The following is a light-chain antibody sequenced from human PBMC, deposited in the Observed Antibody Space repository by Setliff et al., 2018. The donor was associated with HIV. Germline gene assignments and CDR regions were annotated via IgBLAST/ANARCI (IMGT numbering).Light chain of an antibody. CDR2: DVT. CDR3: CSYADNFKV. J-gene: IGLJ1*01. CDR1: GDDDY. V-gene: IGLV2-11*01. Sequence: QSVLSQPPSVSESPGQSVSISCAELGDDDYVSWYQQHPGKAPKLVIYDVTRRPSGVPSRFSGSKSGTTASLTISGLESEDEADYYCCSYADNFKVFGPGTKVTVL.